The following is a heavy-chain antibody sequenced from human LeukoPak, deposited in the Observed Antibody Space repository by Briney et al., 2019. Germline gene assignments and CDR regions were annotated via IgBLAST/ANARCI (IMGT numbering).Heavy chain of an antibody. CDR3: AREGGTMVRGVINAFDI. V-gene: IGHV1-69*13. D-gene: IGHD3-10*01. J-gene: IGHJ3*02. CDR2: IIPIFGTA. Sequence: SVKVSCKASGGTFSSYAISWVRQAPGQGLEWMGGIIPIFGTANYAQKFQGRVTITADESTSIAYMELSSLRSEDTAVYYCAREGGTMVRGVINAFDIWGQGTMVTVSS. CDR1: GGTFSSYA.